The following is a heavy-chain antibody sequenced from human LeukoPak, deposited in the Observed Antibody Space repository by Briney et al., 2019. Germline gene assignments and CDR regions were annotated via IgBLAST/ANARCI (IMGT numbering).Heavy chain of an antibody. CDR1: GGSFSGYY. CDR3: AENSGWCNWFDP. Sequence: SETLSLTCAVYGGSFSGYYWSWIRQPPGKGLEWIGEINHSGSTNYNPSLKSRVTISVDTSKNQFSLKLSSVTAADTAVYYCAENSGWCNWFDPWGQGTLVTVSS. CDR2: INHSGST. D-gene: IGHD6-19*01. V-gene: IGHV4-34*01. J-gene: IGHJ5*02.